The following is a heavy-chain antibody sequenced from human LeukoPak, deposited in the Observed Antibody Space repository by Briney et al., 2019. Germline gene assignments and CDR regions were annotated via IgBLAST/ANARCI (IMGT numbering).Heavy chain of an antibody. Sequence: SETLSLTCTVSGGSISSSSYYWGWNRQPPGKGLEWIGSIYYSGSTYCNPSLKSRVTISVDTSKNQFSLKLSSVTAADTAVYYCASIAARHFDYWGQGTLVTVSS. J-gene: IGHJ4*02. CDR2: IYYSGST. V-gene: IGHV4-39*01. CDR3: ASIAARHFDY. CDR1: GGSISSSSYY. D-gene: IGHD6-6*01.